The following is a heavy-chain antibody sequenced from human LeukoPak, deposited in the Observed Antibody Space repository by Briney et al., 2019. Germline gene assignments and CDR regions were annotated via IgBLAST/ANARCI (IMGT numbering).Heavy chain of an antibody. CDR2: INPNSGGT. D-gene: IGHD6-13*01. CDR3: ARGDDTSAGYMDV. Sequence: GASVKVSCKASGYTFTNYAMNWVRQAPGQGLEWMGWINPNSGGTNYAQKFQGRVTMTRDTSISTAYMELSRLRSDDTAVYYCARGDDTSAGYMDVWGKGTTVTVSS. CDR1: GYTFTNYA. J-gene: IGHJ6*03. V-gene: IGHV1-2*02.